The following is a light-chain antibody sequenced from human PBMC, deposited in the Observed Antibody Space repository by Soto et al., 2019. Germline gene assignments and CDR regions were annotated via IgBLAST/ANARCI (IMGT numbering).Light chain of an antibody. J-gene: IGLJ2*01. V-gene: IGLV2-11*01. Sequence: QSALTQPRSVYGSLGQSVTISCTGSSSDVGGYHYVSWYQQHPGEAPKLIIFDVSKRPSGVPARFSGSKSGNEASLTVSGLQADDEGDYYCCSYAGNYNLVFGGGTKVTVL. CDR1: SSDVGGYHY. CDR3: CSYAGNYNLV. CDR2: DVS.